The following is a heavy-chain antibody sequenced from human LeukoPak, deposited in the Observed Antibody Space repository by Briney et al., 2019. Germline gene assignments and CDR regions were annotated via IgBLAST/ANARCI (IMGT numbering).Heavy chain of an antibody. CDR3: ASLRDYSGSGSPRY. V-gene: IGHV4-4*02. Sequence: SGTLSLTCAVSGVSISSSHWWSWVRQPPGKGLEWIGEIYHSGSTNYNPSLESRVTISVDMSKNEFSLKLNSVTAADTAVYYCASLRDYSGSGSPRYWGQGTLVTVSS. CDR2: IYHSGST. J-gene: IGHJ4*02. CDR1: GVSISSSHW. D-gene: IGHD3-10*01.